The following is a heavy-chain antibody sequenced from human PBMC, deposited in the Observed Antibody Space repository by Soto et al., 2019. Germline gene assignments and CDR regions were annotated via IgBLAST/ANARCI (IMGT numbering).Heavy chain of an antibody. CDR3: ARAGPALGDLDY. Sequence: SETLSLTCAVSGGSISSSNWWSWVRQPPGKGLEWIGEIYHSGSTNYNPSLMSRVTISVDKSKNQFSLKLSSVTAADTAVYYCARAGPALGDLDYWGQGTLVTVSS. J-gene: IGHJ4*02. V-gene: IGHV4-4*02. CDR1: GGSISSSNW. D-gene: IGHD2-2*01. CDR2: IYHSGST.